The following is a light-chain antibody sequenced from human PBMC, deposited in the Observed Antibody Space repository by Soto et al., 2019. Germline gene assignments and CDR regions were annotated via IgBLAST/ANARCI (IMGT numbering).Light chain of an antibody. CDR2: VAS. CDR1: QSVTTN. Sequence: EIVMTQSPATLSVSPGERATLSCRASQSVTTNLAWYHQKPGQVPRLLVYVASTRATGIPARFSGSGSGTEFTLTISSLQSEDFAVYYCQQYNNWPPWTFGQGTKVEIK. J-gene: IGKJ1*01. CDR3: QQYNNWPPWT. V-gene: IGKV3-15*01.